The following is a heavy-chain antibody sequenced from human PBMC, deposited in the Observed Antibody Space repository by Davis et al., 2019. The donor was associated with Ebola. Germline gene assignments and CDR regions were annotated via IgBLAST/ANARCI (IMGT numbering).Heavy chain of an antibody. CDR1: GFRFGDYG. D-gene: IGHD6-19*01. V-gene: IGHV3-49*04. J-gene: IGHJ4*02. CDR2: IRSKAYGGTT. Sequence: GGSLRLSCTASGFRFGDYGMSWVRQAPGKGLEWVGFIRSKAYGGTTEYAASVKGRFTISGDDSKSIAYLQMNSLITEDTAMYYCTRVSVAGYFFDSWGQGTLVTVS. CDR3: TRVSVAGYFFDS.